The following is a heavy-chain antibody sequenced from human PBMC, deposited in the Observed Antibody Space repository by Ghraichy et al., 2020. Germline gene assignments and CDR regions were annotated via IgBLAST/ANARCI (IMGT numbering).Heavy chain of an antibody. CDR3: AKDDSSSWYYFDY. CDR1: GFTFSSYG. Sequence: GGSLRLSCAASGFTFSSYGMHWVRQAPGKGLEWVAVISYDGSNKYYADSVKGRFTISRDNSKNTLYLQMNSLRAEDTAVYYCAKDDSSSWYYFDYWGQGTLVTVSS. D-gene: IGHD6-13*01. J-gene: IGHJ4*02. CDR2: ISYDGSNK. V-gene: IGHV3-30*18.